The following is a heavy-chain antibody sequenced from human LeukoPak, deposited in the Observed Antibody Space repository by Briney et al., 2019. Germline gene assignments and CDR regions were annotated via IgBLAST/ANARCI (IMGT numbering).Heavy chain of an antibody. Sequence: ASVKVSCKTSGYTFTTYGFSWVRQAPGQGLEWMGWISGYNGNTNYAQKLQGRVTMTTDTSTSTAYMELRSLRSDDTAVYYCARVPKSGADYWGQGTLVTVSS. J-gene: IGHJ4*02. D-gene: IGHD3-3*01. V-gene: IGHV1-18*01. CDR1: GYTFTTYG. CDR2: ISGYNGNT. CDR3: ARVPKSGADY.